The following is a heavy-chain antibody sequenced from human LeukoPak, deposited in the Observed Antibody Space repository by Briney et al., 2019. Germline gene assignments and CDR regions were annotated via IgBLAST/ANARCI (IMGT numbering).Heavy chain of an antibody. V-gene: IGHV3-30*18. J-gene: IGHJ5*02. CDR1: GFTFSSYG. CDR2: ISYDGSNK. Sequence: PGGSLRLSCAASGFTFSSYGMRWVRQAPGKGLEWVAVISYDGSNKYYADSVKGRFTISRDNSKNTLYLQMNSLRAEDTAVYYCAKDGYCSSTSCYDNWFDPWGQGTLVTVSS. CDR3: AKDGYCSSTSCYDNWFDP. D-gene: IGHD2-2*03.